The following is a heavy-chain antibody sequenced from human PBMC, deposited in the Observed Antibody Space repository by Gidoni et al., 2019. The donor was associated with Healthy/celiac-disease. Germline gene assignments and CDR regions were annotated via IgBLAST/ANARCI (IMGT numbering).Heavy chain of an antibody. D-gene: IGHD2-2*01. J-gene: IGHJ4*02. CDR3: AKDLEYQLLRGDFDY. V-gene: IGHV3-23*01. CDR2: ISGSGGST. CDR1: GFTFSSYA. Sequence: EVPLLESGGGLVQPGGSLRLSCAASGFTFSSYAMRWVRQAPGKGLEWVSAISGSGGSTYYADSVKGRFTISRDNSKNTLYLQMNSLRAEDTAVYYCAKDLEYQLLRGDFDYWGQGTLVTVSS.